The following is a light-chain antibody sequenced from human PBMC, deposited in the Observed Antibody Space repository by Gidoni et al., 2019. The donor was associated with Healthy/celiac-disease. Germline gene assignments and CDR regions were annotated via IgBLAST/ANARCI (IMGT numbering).Light chain of an antibody. V-gene: IGKV3-15*01. CDR3: QQYNNWPLT. CDR1: QSVSSN. CDR2: GAS. Sequence: ELVMTQSPATLSVYPGERATLSCRASQSVSSNLAWYQQKPGQAPRLLIYGASTRATGIPARFSGSGSGTEFTLTISSLQSEDFAVYYCQQYNNWPLTFGGGTKVEIK. J-gene: IGKJ4*01.